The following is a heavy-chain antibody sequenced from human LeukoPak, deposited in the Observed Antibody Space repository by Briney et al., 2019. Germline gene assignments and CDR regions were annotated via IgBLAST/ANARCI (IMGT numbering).Heavy chain of an antibody. V-gene: IGHV3-48*03. CDR1: GCTFSSYE. D-gene: IGHD3-10*01. Sequence: GGSLRLSCAASGCTFSSYEMNWFRQAPGKALEWVAYISNGGSTTYYADSVRGRFTISRDNAKNSMYLQMNSLRDEDMAVYYCARDPSGRASHLDSWGQGTLVTVSS. CDR2: ISNGGSTT. J-gene: IGHJ4*02. CDR3: ARDPSGRASHLDS.